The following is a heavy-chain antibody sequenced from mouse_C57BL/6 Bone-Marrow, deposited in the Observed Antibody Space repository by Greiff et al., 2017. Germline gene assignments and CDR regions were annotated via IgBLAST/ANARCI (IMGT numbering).Heavy chain of an antibody. CDR1: GYTFTSYG. CDR2: IYPRSGNT. CDR3: ASWGVYYAMDY. V-gene: IGHV1-81*01. Sequence: QVQLKESGAELARPGASVKLSCKASGYTFTSYGISWVKQRTGQGLEWIGEIYPRSGNTYYNEKFKGKATLTADKSSSTAYMELRSLTSEDSAVYFGASWGVYYAMDYWGQGTSVTVSS. J-gene: IGHJ4*01. D-gene: IGHD4-1*01.